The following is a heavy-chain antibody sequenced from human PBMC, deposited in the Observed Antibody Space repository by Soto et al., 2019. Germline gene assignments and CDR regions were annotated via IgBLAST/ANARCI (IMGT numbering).Heavy chain of an antibody. D-gene: IGHD3-22*01. CDR3: ARDYYDSSGYYPNYYYYYYGMDV. Sequence: PSETLSLTCTVSGGSISSYYWSWIRQPPGKGLEWIGYIYYSGSTNYNPSLKSRVTISVDTSKNQFYLKLSSVTAADTAVYYCARDYYDSSGYYPNYYYYYYGMDVWGQGTTVTVSS. J-gene: IGHJ6*02. CDR2: IYYSGST. V-gene: IGHV4-59*01. CDR1: GGSISSYY.